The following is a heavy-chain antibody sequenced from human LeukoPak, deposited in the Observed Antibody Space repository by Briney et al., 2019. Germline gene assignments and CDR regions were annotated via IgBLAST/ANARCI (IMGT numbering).Heavy chain of an antibody. CDR1: AGSFSGYY. CDR3: ARLDYGDYERIDAFDI. J-gene: IGHJ3*02. Sequence: SETLALTCAVYAGSFSGYYWSWIRQPPGKGLEWIGEINHSGSTNYNPSLKSRVTISVDTSKNQFSLKLSSVTAADTAVYYCARLDYGDYERIDAFDIWGQGTMLTVSS. D-gene: IGHD4-17*01. V-gene: IGHV4-34*01. CDR2: INHSGST.